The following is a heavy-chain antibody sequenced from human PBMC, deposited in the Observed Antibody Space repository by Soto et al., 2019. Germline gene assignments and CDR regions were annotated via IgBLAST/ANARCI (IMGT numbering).Heavy chain of an antibody. CDR3: ARGGGGGQQLVLAGLGYFDY. Sequence: QVQLVQSGAEVKKPGSSVKVSCKASGGTFSSYAISWVRQAPGQGLEWMGGIIPIFGTANYAQKFQGRVTITAEDPTSTAYMGLSSRRSGDTAVYSCARGGGGGQQLVLAGLGYFDYWGQGTLVTVSS. CDR1: GGTFSSYA. V-gene: IGHV1-69*01. D-gene: IGHD6-13*01. J-gene: IGHJ4*02. CDR2: IIPIFGTA.